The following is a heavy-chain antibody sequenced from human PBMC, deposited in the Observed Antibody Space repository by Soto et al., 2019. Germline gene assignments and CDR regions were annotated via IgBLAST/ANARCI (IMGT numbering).Heavy chain of an antibody. Sequence: ASVKVSCKASGYNFTGYYMHWVRQAPGQGLEWMGWINPNSGGTNYAQKFQGWVTMTRDTSISTAYMELSRLRSDDTAVYYCARGEYSSSPGGWFDPWGQGTLVTVSS. CDR1: GYNFTGYY. V-gene: IGHV1-2*04. CDR3: ARGEYSSSPGGWFDP. D-gene: IGHD6-6*01. CDR2: INPNSGGT. J-gene: IGHJ5*02.